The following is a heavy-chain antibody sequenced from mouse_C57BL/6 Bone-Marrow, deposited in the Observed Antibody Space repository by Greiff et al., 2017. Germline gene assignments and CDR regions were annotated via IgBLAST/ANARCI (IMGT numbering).Heavy chain of an antibody. V-gene: IGHV1-59*01. D-gene: IGHD2-1*01. J-gene: IGHJ4*01. CDR3: ARWGYGNYVMDY. Sequence: QVQLQQPGAELVRPGTSVKLSCKASGYTFTSYWMHWVKQRPGPGLEWIGVIDPSDSYTNYNQKFKGKATLTVDPSSSTAYMQLSSLTSEDSAVYYCARWGYGNYVMDYWGQGTSVTVSS. CDR1: GYTFTSYW. CDR2: IDPSDSYT.